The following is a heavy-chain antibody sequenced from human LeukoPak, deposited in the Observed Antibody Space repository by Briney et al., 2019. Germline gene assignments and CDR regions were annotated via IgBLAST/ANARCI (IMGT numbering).Heavy chain of an antibody. V-gene: IGHV4-4*07. J-gene: IGHJ4*02. CDR1: NGSISSYY. Sequence: PSETLSLTCTVSNGSISSYYWSWIRQPVGKGLEWIGRIYNTGTTNYNPSLKSRVTMSVDTSKNQFSLKLSSVTAADTAVYYCARGRYFGYWGQGTLVTVSS. CDR3: ARGRYFGY. CDR2: IYNTGTT.